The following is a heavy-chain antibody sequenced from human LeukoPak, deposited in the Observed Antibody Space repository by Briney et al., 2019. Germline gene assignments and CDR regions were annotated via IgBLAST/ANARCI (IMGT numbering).Heavy chain of an antibody. J-gene: IGHJ3*02. V-gene: IGHV1-8*01. CDR3: ATIGGVVGATDAFDI. Sequence: ASVKVSCKASGYTFTSYGINWVRQATGQGLEWMGWMNPNSGNTGYAQKFQGRVTMTRDTSISTAYMELSRLRSDDTAVYYCATIGGVVGATDAFDIWGQGTMVTVSS. CDR1: GYTFTSYG. D-gene: IGHD1-26*01. CDR2: MNPNSGNT.